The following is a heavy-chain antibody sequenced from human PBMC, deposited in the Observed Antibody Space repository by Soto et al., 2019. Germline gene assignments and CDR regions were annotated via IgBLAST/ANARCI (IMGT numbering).Heavy chain of an antibody. CDR3: ATPGGGGGY. V-gene: IGHV3-53*01. CDR2: IYSGGYT. D-gene: IGHD3-10*01. J-gene: IGHJ4*02. Sequence: EVQLVESGGGLIQPGGSLRLSCAVSGFTVSNHYMSWVRQAPGKGLEGVSVIYSGGYTAYGDSVKGRFTISRDNSKNTLYPQRKRLGPANGAVYSGATPGGGGGYWGQGTLVTVSS. CDR1: GFTVSNHY.